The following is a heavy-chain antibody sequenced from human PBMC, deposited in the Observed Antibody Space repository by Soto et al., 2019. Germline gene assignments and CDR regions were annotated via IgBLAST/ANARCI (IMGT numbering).Heavy chain of an antibody. Sequence: VQLQESGPGLVEPRGTLSLTCAVYGASFSSGDWWTWVRQRPGRGLEWIGEIFHAGGTSYNSSLXRRVTISLDKTKHQLSLRLTSVTAADTAIYYCAGRIPVAPPWGRGTLVIVSS. CDR3: AGRIPVAPP. J-gene: IGHJ5*02. D-gene: IGHD2-15*01. V-gene: IGHV4-4*02. CDR1: GASFSSGDW. CDR2: IFHAGGT.